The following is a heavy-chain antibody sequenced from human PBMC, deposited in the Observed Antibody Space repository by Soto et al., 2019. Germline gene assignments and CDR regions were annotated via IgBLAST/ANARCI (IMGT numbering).Heavy chain of an antibody. CDR3: AREVHGSGSYYIYYAMDV. D-gene: IGHD3-10*01. Sequence: ASVKVSCKASGYTLTTYAIQWVRQAPGQRLEWMGWINTDNGNTKSSQEFQGRVTITRDTSASTAYMELSSLRSEDTAVYYCAREVHGSGSYYIYYAMDVWGQGTTVTVSS. CDR2: INTDNGNT. V-gene: IGHV1-3*04. J-gene: IGHJ6*02. CDR1: GYTLTTYA.